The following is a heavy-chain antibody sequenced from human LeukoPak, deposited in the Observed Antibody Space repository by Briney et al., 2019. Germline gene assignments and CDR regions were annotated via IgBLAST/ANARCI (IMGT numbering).Heavy chain of an antibody. CDR3: ARESLYYYGSGSYYNYYYYYMDV. D-gene: IGHD3-10*01. J-gene: IGHJ6*03. CDR1: GDSISSGDYY. CDR2: ISSSGST. Sequence: SETLSLTCTVSGDSISSGDYYWSWIRQPAGKGLEWIGRISSSGSTNYNPSLKSRVTISVDTSKNQFSLKLSSVTAADTAVYYCARESLYYYGSGSYYNYYYYYMDVWGKGTTVTVSS. V-gene: IGHV4-61*02.